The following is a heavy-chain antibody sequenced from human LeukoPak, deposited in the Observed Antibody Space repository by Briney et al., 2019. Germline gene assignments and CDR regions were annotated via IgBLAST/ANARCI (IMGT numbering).Heavy chain of an antibody. CDR2: IFHSRGT. D-gene: IGHD3-22*01. CDR3: ARVLSGSNFDY. J-gene: IGHJ4*02. CDR1: GGSISSNNW. Sequence: SETLSLTCVVSGGSISSNNWWSWVRQPPEKGLEWIGEIFHSRGTNYNPSLKSRVTISVDKPKNQFSLKLSSVTAADTAVYYCARVLSGSNFDYWGQGTLVTVSS. V-gene: IGHV4-4*02.